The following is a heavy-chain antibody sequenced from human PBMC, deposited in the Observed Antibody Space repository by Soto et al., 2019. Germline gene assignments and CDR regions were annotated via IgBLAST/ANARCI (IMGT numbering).Heavy chain of an antibody. CDR2: IYYSGST. CDR3: ARFRCVSPYGMDV. J-gene: IGHJ6*02. Sequence: QVQLQESGPGLVKPSETLSLTCTVSGDSISTYYWSWIRQPPGKGLEWIGYIYYSGSTNYNPSLKSRVTISVDTSKNQFSLKLSSVTAADTAVYYCARFRCVSPYGMDVWGQGTTVTVFS. D-gene: IGHD2-8*01. CDR1: GDSISTYY. V-gene: IGHV4-59*01.